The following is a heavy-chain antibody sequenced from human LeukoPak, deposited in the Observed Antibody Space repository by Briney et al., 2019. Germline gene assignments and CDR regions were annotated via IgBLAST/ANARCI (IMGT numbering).Heavy chain of an antibody. J-gene: IGHJ4*02. CDR1: GFTFRSYS. CDR3: AKSRRDGYNSGGYYFDY. CDR2: ISSTSGTI. D-gene: IGHD5-24*01. V-gene: IGHV3-48*01. Sequence: PGGSLRLSCVASGFTFRSYSMNWVRQAPGKGLEWVSYISSTSGTIYYADSMKGRFTISRDNSKNTLYLQMNSLRAEDTAVYYCAKSRRDGYNSGGYYFDYWGQGTLVTVSS.